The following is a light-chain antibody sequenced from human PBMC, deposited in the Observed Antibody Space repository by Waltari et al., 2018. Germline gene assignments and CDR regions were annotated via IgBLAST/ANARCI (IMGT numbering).Light chain of an antibody. CDR3: MSYTTSTTVI. CDR1: SSDIGAYYY. Sequence: QSALTQPASVSGSPGPSIPIPCTGPSSDIGAYYYVSWYQQYPGKAPELIIYDVNRRPSGVSSRFSGSKSGTTASLTISGLQFEDEADYYCMSYTTSTTVIFGGGTKLTVL. CDR2: DVN. V-gene: IGLV2-14*03. J-gene: IGLJ2*01.